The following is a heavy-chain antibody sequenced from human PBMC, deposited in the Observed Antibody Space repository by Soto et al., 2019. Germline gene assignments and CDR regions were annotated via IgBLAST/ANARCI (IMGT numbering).Heavy chain of an antibody. CDR1: GFTFSLYS. CDR2: ISRSSTGI. J-gene: IGHJ6*02. Sequence: EVQLVESGGGPVQPGGSLRLSCAASGFTFSLYSMSWVRQAPGKGLEWVSYISRSSTGIHYADSVKGRFSISRDDATNSMHLQMNSLRDGDTAVYYCARAVTWGLDVWGQGTTVSISS. D-gene: IGHD3-10*01. V-gene: IGHV3-48*02. CDR3: ARAVTWGLDV.